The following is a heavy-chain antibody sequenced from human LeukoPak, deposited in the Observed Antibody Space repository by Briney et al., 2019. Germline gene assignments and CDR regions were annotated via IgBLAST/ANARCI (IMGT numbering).Heavy chain of an antibody. V-gene: IGHV3-21*01. CDR1: GFTFSSYS. CDR2: ISSSSSYI. J-gene: IGHJ5*02. CDR3: ARDNNFPFTYYDFWSGHYNWFDP. D-gene: IGHD3-3*01. Sequence: GGSLRLSCAASGFTFSSYSMTWVRQAPGKGLEWVSSISSSSSYIYYADSVKGRFTISRDNAKNSLYLQMNSLRAEDTAVYYCARDNNFPFTYYDFWSGHYNWFDPWGQGTLVTVSS.